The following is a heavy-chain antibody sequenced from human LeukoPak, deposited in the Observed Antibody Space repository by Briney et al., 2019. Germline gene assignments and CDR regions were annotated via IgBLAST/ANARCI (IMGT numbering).Heavy chain of an antibody. J-gene: IGHJ4*02. CDR3: AREWELVY. V-gene: IGHV3-30-3*01. CDR1: GFTFSSYA. CDR2: ISYDGSKK. Sequence: QPGRSLRLSCAASGFTFSSYAMHWVRQAPGKGLEWVAVISYDGSKKCYADSVKGRFTISRDNSKNTLYLQMNSLRAEDTAVYYCAREWELVYWGQGTLVTVSS. D-gene: IGHD1-26*01.